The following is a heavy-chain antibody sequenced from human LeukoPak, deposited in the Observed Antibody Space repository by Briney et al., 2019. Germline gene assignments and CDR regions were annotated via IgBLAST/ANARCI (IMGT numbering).Heavy chain of an antibody. CDR2: ISGSGGST. D-gene: IGHD1-26*01. Sequence: GGSLRLSCAASGFTFSNYAMSWVRQAPGKGLEWVSAISGSGGSTYYADSVKGRFTISRDKSKNTLYLQMNSLRGDDTAVYYCAKDVGKWESLHFFDYWGQGTLVTVSS. V-gene: IGHV3-23*01. J-gene: IGHJ4*02. CDR1: GFTFSNYA. CDR3: AKDVGKWESLHFFDY.